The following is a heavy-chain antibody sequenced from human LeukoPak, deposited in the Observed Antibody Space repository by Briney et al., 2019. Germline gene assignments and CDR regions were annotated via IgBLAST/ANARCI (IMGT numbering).Heavy chain of an antibody. Sequence: PGGSLRLSCAASGSIFGGYWISWVRQAPGRGLEWVANTNPDGSIKYYVDSVNGRFTISRDNAKNSLYLQMNSLRAEDTAVYYCVRGFLQWLYWGQGTLVTVFS. CDR3: VRGFLQWLY. V-gene: IGHV3-7*01. J-gene: IGHJ4*02. D-gene: IGHD3-3*01. CDR2: TNPDGSIK. CDR1: GSIFGGYW.